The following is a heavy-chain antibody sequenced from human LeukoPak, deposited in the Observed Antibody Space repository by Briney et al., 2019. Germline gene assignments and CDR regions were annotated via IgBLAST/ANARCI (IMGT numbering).Heavy chain of an antibody. D-gene: IGHD3-10*01. CDR3: ATDNLVREAALDS. J-gene: IGHJ4*02. CDR1: GYTVTRHY. V-gene: IGHV1-46*01. CDR2: INPSGGTT. Sequence: GASVKVSCKASGYTVTRHYIHWVRQAPGQGLEWMGIINPSGGTTSYAQKFKDRVTMKSDMSTSTVYMELSSLRSDDTAVYYCATDNLVREAALDSWGQGTLVTVSS.